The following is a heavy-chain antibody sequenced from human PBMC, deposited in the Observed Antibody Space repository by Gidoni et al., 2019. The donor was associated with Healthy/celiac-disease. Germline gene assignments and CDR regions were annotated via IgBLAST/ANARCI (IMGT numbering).Heavy chain of an antibody. V-gene: IGHV3-9*01. Sequence: EVQLVESGGGLVQPGRSLRLSCAASGFTFDDYAMHWVRQAPGKGLGWVSGISWNSGSIGYADSVKGRFTISRDNAKNSLYLQMNSLRAEDTALYYCAKDIGGNEGYFDYWGQGTLVTVSS. CDR3: AKDIGGNEGYFDY. D-gene: IGHD3-3*01. CDR1: GFTFDDYA. CDR2: ISWNSGSI. J-gene: IGHJ4*02.